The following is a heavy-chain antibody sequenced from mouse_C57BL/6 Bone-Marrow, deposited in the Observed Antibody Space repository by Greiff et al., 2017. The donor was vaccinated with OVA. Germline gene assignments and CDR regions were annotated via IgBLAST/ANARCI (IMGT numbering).Heavy chain of an antibody. CDR1: GYTFTSYW. D-gene: IGHD1-1*01. CDR3: ANGGYYSSPWFAY. V-gene: IGHV1-69*01. J-gene: IGHJ3*01. CDR2: IDPSDSYT. Sequence: QVQLQQPGAELVMPGASVKLSCKASGYTFTSYWMHWVKQRPGQGLEWIGEIDPSDSYTNYNQKFKGKSTLTVDKSSSTAYMKLSSLTSEDSAVYDCANGGYYSSPWFAYWGQGTLVTVSA.